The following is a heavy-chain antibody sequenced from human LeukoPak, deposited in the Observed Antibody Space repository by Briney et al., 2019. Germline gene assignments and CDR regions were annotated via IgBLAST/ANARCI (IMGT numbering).Heavy chain of an antibody. CDR1: GFTFDDYA. V-gene: IGHV3-30*04. D-gene: IGHD2-15*01. CDR3: ARYSPILWDAFDI. J-gene: IGHJ3*02. CDR2: ISYDGSNK. Sequence: PGGSLRLSCAASGFTFDDYAMHWVRQAPGKGLEWVAVISYDGSNKYYADSVKGRFTISRDNSKNTLYLQMNSLRAEDTAVYYCARYSPILWDAFDIWGQGTMVTVSS.